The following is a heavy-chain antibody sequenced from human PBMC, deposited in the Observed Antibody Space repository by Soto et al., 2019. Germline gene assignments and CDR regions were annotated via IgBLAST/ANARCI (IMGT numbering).Heavy chain of an antibody. V-gene: IGHV1-8*01. CDR2: MNPNSGNT. CDR1: GYTFTSYD. J-gene: IGHJ5*02. CDR3: ARMSSSSWYNWFDP. Sequence: QVQLVQSGAEVKKPGASVKVSCKASGYTFTSYDINWVRQATAQGLEWMGWMNPNSGNTGYAEKFQGRVTMTRNTSMSTVYMELSSLRSEDTAVYYCARMSSSSWYNWFDPWGQGTLVTVSS. D-gene: IGHD6-13*01.